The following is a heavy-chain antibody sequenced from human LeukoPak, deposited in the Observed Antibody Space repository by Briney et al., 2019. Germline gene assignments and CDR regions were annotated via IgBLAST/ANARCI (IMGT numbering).Heavy chain of an antibody. CDR3: ARGRLLVRFKPVNWFQP. CDR1: GYSISSGYY. D-gene: IGHD6-13*01. Sequence: SETLSLTCTVSGYSISSGYYWGWIRQPPGKGLEWIANIYHSGNTYYNPSLKSRVTISVDTSRNQFSLKLSSVTAADTAVYYCARGRLLVRFKPVNWFQPWGQGTLVTVSS. V-gene: IGHV4-38-2*02. J-gene: IGHJ5*02. CDR2: IYHSGNT.